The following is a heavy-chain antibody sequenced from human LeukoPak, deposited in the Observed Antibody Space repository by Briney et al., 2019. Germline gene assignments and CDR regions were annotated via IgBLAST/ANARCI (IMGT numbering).Heavy chain of an antibody. Sequence: GGSLRLSCAASGFTFDDYAMHWVRQAPGKGLEWVSGISWNSGSIGYADSVKGRFTISRDNAKNSLYLQMNSLRAEDTAVYYCARVDEYYYYMDVWGKGTTVTVSS. J-gene: IGHJ6*03. CDR1: GFTFDDYA. V-gene: IGHV3-9*01. CDR3: ARVDEYYYYMDV. CDR2: ISWNSGSI.